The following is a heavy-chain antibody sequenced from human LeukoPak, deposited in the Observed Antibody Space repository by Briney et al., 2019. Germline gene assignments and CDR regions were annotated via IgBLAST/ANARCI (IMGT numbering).Heavy chain of an antibody. J-gene: IGHJ4*02. CDR1: GFTFSSYE. CDR2: IRTSDNTI. V-gene: IGHV3-48*03. CDR3: ARSNRVLGGGYYY. D-gene: IGHD2-21*01. Sequence: GGSLRLSCAVSGFTFSSYEMNWVCQAPGKGLEWVSYIRTSDNTIYYADSVKGRFTISSDNAKNSLYLQTNSLRGEDTAVYYCARSNRVLGGGYYYWGQGTLVTVSS.